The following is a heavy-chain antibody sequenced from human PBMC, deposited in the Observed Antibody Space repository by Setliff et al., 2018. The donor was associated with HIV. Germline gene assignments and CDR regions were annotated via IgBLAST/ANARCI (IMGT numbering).Heavy chain of an antibody. V-gene: IGHV4-39*07. CDR2: INHSGSS. D-gene: IGHD2-15*01. Sequence: LSLTCTVSGGSIKSSSYYWSWIRQPPGKGLEWIGEINHSGSSNYNPSLKSRVTISVDTSKNQLFLNVTSVTAADTAVYYCARSSRGYCSGGSCYGFDPWGQGNLVTVSS. J-gene: IGHJ5*02. CDR3: ARSSRGYCSGGSCYGFDP. CDR1: GGSIKSSSYY.